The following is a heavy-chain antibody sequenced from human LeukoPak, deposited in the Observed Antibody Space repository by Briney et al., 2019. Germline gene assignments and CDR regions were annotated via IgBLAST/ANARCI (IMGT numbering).Heavy chain of an antibody. Sequence: GGSLRLSCAASGFTFSSYAMSWVRQAPGKGLEWVSGIVGSGGSTYYANSVKGRFTISRDNSKNTLYLQMNSVRAEDTAVYYCAKPPNYDIDAPQVDYWGQGTLVTISS. CDR3: AKPPNYDIDAPQVDY. V-gene: IGHV3-23*01. D-gene: IGHD3-9*01. CDR2: IVGSGGST. J-gene: IGHJ4*02. CDR1: GFTFSSYA.